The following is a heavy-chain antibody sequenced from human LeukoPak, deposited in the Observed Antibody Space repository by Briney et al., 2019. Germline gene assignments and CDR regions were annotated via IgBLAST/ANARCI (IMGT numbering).Heavy chain of an antibody. V-gene: IGHV1-69*04. Sequence: GASVKVSCKASGGTFSSYAISWVRQAPGQGLEWMGRIIPILGIANYAQKFQGRVTITADKSTSTAYMELSSLRSEDTAVYYCARGLHYYGSGSYGTSWGQGTLVTVSS. D-gene: IGHD3-10*01. CDR3: ARGLHYYGSGSYGTS. CDR2: IIPILGIA. J-gene: IGHJ5*02. CDR1: GGTFSSYA.